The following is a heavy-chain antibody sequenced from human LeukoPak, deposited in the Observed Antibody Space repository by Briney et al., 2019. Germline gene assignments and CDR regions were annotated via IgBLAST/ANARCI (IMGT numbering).Heavy chain of an antibody. CDR3: ARAGPLYGGYEDWFDP. V-gene: IGHV1-8*01. CDR1: GYTFTSYD. CDR2: MNPNSGNT. D-gene: IGHD5-12*01. Sequence: ASVKVSCKASGYTFTSYDINWVRQATGQGLEWMGWMNPNSGNTGYAQKFQGRVTMTRNTSISTAYMELSSLRSEDTAVYYCARAGPLYGGYEDWFDPWGQGTLVTVSS. J-gene: IGHJ5*02.